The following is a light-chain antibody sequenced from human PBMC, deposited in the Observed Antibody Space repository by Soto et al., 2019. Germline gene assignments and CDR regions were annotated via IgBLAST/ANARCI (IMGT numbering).Light chain of an antibody. J-gene: IGLJ2*01. Sequence: QSVLTQPPSVSAAPGQKVTISCSGSSSNIGNNYVSWYQQLPGTAPKLLIYDNNKRPSGIPDLFSGSKSGTSATLGITGLQTGDEADYYCGTWDSSLRVVFGGGTKLTVL. CDR3: GTWDSSLRVV. V-gene: IGLV1-51*01. CDR2: DNN. CDR1: SSNIGNNY.